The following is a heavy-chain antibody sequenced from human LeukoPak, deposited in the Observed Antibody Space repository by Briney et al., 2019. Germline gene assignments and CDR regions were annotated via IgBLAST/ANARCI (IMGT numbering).Heavy chain of an antibody. J-gene: IGHJ3*02. V-gene: IGHV4-30-2*06. D-gene: IGHD2-21*02. Sequence: SSETLSLTCAVSGGSISSSVYSWSRIRQSPGGGLEWIGSFVHSVITSYNPSLQSRATISGDRSKNQFSLNLNSVTAADTAVYYCVRGGGLPNCGGYCPPDTWGQGKMVTVSS. CDR1: GGSISSSVYS. CDR3: VRGGGLPNCGGYCPPDT. CDR2: FVHSVIT.